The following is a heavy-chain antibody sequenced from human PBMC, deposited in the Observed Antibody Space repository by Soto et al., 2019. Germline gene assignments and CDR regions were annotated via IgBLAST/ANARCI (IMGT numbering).Heavy chain of an antibody. CDR2: ISGYNGET. J-gene: IGHJ1*01. CDR1: GYTFTNYG. CDR3: ARWGSSWSAEYYQH. D-gene: IGHD6-13*01. V-gene: IGHV1-18*01. Sequence: QVQLVQSGAEVKKPGASVKVSCKASGYTFTNYGINWVRQAPGQGPEWMGWISGYNGETKYAQSLHGRATMTTDTSTSPAYMEFRSLRSDDTAVYYCARWGSSWSAEYYQHWGQGTLVIVSS.